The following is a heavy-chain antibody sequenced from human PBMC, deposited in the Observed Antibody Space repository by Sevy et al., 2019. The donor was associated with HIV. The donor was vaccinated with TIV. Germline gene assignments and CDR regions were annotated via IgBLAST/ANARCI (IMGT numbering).Heavy chain of an antibody. D-gene: IGHD2-15*01. Sequence: ASVKVSCKASGYTFXXYYMHWVRQAPGQGLEWMGWINPNSGGTNYAQKFQGRVTMTRDTSISTAYMELSRLRSDDTAVYYCASGVXXAAXRXXXYWGXXTLVTVSS. CDR2: INPNSGGT. J-gene: IGHJ4*02. CDR3: ASGVXXAAXRXXXY. CDR1: GYTFXXYY. V-gene: IGHV1-2*02.